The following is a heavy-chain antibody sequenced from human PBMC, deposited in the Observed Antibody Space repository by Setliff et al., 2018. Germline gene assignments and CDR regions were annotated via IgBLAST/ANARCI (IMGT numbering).Heavy chain of an antibody. V-gene: IGHV4-59*01. CDR1: GDSISDAS. CDR3: ARGGTYRYFDY. J-gene: IGHJ4*02. Sequence: PSETLSLTCTVSGDSISDASILAWIRQPPGKGLEFIGYVFYNGADKYDPSLKSRVTMSVDTSKTQFSLKLNSMTTADTAVYYCARGGTYRYFDYWGQGALVTVSS. CDR2: VFYNGAD.